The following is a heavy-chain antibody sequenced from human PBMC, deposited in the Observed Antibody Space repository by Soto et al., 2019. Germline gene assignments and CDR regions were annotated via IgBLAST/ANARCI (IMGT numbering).Heavy chain of an antibody. D-gene: IGHD3-3*01. J-gene: IGHJ4*02. V-gene: IGHV4-61*01. Sequence: SETLSLTCTVSGGSVSSGSYYWSWIRQPPGKGLEWIGYIYYSGSTNYNPSLKSRVTISVDTSKNQFSLKLSSVTAADTAVYFCARDFGHGYYLDYWGRGTLVTVSS. CDR1: GGSVSSGSYY. CDR3: ARDFGHGYYLDY. CDR2: IYYSGST.